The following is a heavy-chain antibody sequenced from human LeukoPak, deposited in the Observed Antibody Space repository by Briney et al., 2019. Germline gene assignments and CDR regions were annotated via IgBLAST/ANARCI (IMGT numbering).Heavy chain of an antibody. Sequence: GESLKISCKGSGYKFNAYWIAWVRQMPGKGLEWMGIIYPDDSDTRYSPSFQGQVTISADKSVSIAYLQWSSLKASDTAMYYCARSASGWGFDDWGQGTLVTVSS. CDR1: GYKFNAYW. CDR2: IYPDDSDT. J-gene: IGHJ4*02. V-gene: IGHV5-51*01. D-gene: IGHD6-19*01. CDR3: ARSASGWGFDD.